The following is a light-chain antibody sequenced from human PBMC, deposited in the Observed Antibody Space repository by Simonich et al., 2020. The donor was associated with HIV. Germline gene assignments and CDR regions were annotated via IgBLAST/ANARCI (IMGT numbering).Light chain of an antibody. J-gene: IGKJ3*01. CDR2: DAS. CDR3: QQRSNWPPIFT. V-gene: IGKV3-11*01. Sequence: EIVLTQSPATLSLSPGERATLSCRASQRVSTYLAWYQQKPGQAPRLLIYDASNRPTSIPARFSGSGSGTDFTLTISSLEPEDFAVYYCQQRSNWPPIFTFGPGTKVDI. CDR1: QRVSTY.